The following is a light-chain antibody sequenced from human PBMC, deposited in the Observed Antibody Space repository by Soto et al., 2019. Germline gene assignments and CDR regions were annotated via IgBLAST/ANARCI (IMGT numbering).Light chain of an antibody. Sequence: DIQMTQSPSTLSASVGDRVTITCRASQSVDHYLNWYQQKPGKAPKFLIYTVSKLQSVVPSRFSGSGSGTDFTLTISSLQPEDFATYYCQQKYISPWTFGQGTKLEIK. V-gene: IGKV1-39*01. CDR1: QSVDHY. CDR2: TVS. CDR3: QQKYISPWT. J-gene: IGKJ1*01.